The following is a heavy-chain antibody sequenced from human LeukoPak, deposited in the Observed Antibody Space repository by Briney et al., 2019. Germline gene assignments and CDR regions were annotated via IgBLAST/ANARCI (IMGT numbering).Heavy chain of an antibody. V-gene: IGHV1-18*01. CDR2: ISAYNGNT. J-gene: IGHJ6*02. D-gene: IGHD6-19*01. CDR1: GYTFTSYG. CDR3: ARDRGYDGSGWYLTYYYYYGMDV. Sequence: ASVKVSCKASGYTFTSYGISWVRQAPGQELEWMGWISAYNGNTNYAQKLQGRVTMTTDTSTSTAYMELRSLRSDDTAVYYCARDRGYDGSGWYLTYYYYYGMDVWGQGTTVTVSS.